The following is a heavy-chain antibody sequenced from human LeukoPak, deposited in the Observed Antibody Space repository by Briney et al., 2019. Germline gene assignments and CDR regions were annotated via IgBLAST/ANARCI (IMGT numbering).Heavy chain of an antibody. V-gene: IGHV3-48*01. Sequence: GGSLRLSCAASGFTFSNAWMSWVRQAPGKGLEWVSYISSSSSTIYYADSVKGRFTISRDNSKNTLYLQMNSLRAEDTAVYYCAREKEAAAGQTYYFDYWGQGTLVTVSS. CDR1: GFTFSNAW. J-gene: IGHJ4*02. CDR3: AREKEAAAGQTYYFDY. D-gene: IGHD6-13*01. CDR2: ISSSSSTI.